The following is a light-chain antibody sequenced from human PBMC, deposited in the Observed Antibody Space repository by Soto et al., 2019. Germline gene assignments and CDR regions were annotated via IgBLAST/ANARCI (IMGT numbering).Light chain of an antibody. J-gene: IGLJ3*02. CDR1: SSDIGGHNH. CDR3: CQYRRTSIGV. Sequence: QSALTQPASVSGSPGQSITISCTGTSSDIGGHNHVSWYQQHAGKTPKLMIYDVTKRPSGVSNRFFGSKSGNAASLPISGIQAEDEDAYYCCQYRRTSIGVFGGGTKLTVL. V-gene: IGLV2-14*03. CDR2: DVT.